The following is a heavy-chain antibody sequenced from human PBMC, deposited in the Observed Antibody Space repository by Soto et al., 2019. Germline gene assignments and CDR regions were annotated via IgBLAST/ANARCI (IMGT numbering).Heavy chain of an antibody. J-gene: IGHJ6*02. V-gene: IGHV3-30*18. CDR1: GFTFSSYG. CDR3: SKRRHASGWSFYYYYGMDV. CDR2: LSYDGINN. Sequence: LRLSCAASGFTFSSYGMHWVRQAPGKGLEWVAFLSYDGINNYYVDSVKGRFTISSDNSKNTLFLQMNSLRAEDTAVYYCSKRRHASGWSFYYYYGMDVWGQGTTVTVSS. D-gene: IGHD6-19*01.